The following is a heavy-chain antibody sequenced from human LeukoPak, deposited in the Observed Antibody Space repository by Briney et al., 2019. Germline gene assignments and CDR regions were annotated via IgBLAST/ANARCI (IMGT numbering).Heavy chain of an antibody. CDR3: ARGVGYCSSTSCYWWFDP. D-gene: IGHD2-2*01. V-gene: IGHV3-74*01. CDR2: INSDGSST. J-gene: IGHJ5*02. Sequence: PGGSLRLSCAASGFTFSSYWMHWVRQAPGKGLVWVSRINSDGSSTSYADSVKGRFTISIDNAKNTLYLQMNSLRAEDTAVYYCARGVGYCSSTSCYWWFDPWGQGTLVTVSS. CDR1: GFTFSSYW.